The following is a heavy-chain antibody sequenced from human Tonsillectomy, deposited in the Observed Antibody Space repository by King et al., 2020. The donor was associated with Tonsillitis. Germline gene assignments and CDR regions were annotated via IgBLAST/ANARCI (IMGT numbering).Heavy chain of an antibody. CDR1: GYTFINYG. CDR3: ARDFWELRMDV. J-gene: IGHJ6*03. D-gene: IGHD1-7*01. V-gene: IGHV1-18*01. Sequence: QLVQSGAEVKKPGASVKVSCKASGYTFINYGISWVRQAPGQGLEWMGWISAYNGNTNYAQKLQGRVIMTRDTSTNTAYMELRSLRSDDTAVYYWARDFWELRMDVWGKGTTVTVSS. CDR2: ISAYNGNT.